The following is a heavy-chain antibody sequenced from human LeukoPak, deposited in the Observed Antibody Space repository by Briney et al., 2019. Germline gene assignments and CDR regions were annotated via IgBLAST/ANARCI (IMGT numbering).Heavy chain of an antibody. CDR1: GYTFTGYY. J-gene: IGHJ3*02. V-gene: IGHV1-2*02. CDR3: ARDYYDSSGYYFHGAFDI. D-gene: IGHD3-22*01. CDR2: INPNSGGT. Sequence: RVASVKVSCKASGYTFTGYYIHWVRQAPGQGLEWMGWINPNSGGTNYAQKFQGRVTMTRDTSISTAYMELSRLRSDDTAVYYCARDYYDSSGYYFHGAFDIWGQGTMVTVSS.